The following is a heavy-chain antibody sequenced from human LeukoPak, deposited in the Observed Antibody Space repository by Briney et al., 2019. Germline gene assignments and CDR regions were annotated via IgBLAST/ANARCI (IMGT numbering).Heavy chain of an antibody. CDR1: GFTFSNAW. CDR3: AKTPKLIRGTPDY. D-gene: IGHD3-10*01. V-gene: IGHV3-23*01. CDR2: ISGGGGDA. J-gene: IGHJ4*02. Sequence: PGGSLRLSCAASGFTFSNAWMSWVRQAPGKGLEWVSVISGGGGDANYADSVKGRFTISRDNSKNTLYLQMSSLRAEDTAIYYCAKTPKLIRGTPDYWGQGTLVIVSS.